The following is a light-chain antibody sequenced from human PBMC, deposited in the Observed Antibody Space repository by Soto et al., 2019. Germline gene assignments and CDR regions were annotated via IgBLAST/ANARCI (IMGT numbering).Light chain of an antibody. J-gene: IGKJ2*01. CDR1: QSVSSNY. CDR2: GAS. Sequence: EIVLTQSPGTLSLSPGESATLSCRASQSVSSNYLAWYQQKPGQAPRLLIYGASSRATGIPDRFSGSGSGTDFTLTISRLEPEDCAVYYCQQYGNSPLYTFGQGTKLEIK. CDR3: QQYGNSPLYT. V-gene: IGKV3-20*01.